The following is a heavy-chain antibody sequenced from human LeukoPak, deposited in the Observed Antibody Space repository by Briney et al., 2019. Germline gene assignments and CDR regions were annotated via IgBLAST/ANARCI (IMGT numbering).Heavy chain of an antibody. CDR3: ARGEIDCSSTSCSLVY. Sequence: ASVKVSCKASGYTFTSYYVHWVRQAPGQGLEWMGWISAYNGNTNYAQKLQGRVTMTTDTSTSTAYMELRSLRSDDTAVYYCARGEIDCSSTSCSLVYWGQGTLVTVSS. V-gene: IGHV1-18*04. J-gene: IGHJ4*02. CDR2: ISAYNGNT. CDR1: GYTFTSYY. D-gene: IGHD2-2*01.